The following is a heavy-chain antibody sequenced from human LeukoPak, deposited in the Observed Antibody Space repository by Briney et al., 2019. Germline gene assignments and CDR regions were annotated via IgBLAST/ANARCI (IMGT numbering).Heavy chain of an antibody. CDR1: GGSFSGYY. V-gene: IGHV4-34*12. J-gene: IGHJ6*02. D-gene: IGHD4-11*01. CDR3: ASYTPYYYYGMDV. Sequence: SETLSLTCAVYGGSFSGYYWSWIRQPPGKGLEWIGEIIHSGSTNYNPSLKSRVTISVDTSKNQFSLKLSSVTAADTAVYYCASYTPYYYYGMDVWGQGTTVTVSS. CDR2: IIHSGST.